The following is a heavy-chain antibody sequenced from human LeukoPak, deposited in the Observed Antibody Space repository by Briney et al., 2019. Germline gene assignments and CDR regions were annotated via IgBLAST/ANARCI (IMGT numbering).Heavy chain of an antibody. J-gene: IGHJ3*02. CDR2: ISWNSVTT. Sequence: GGSLRLSCAASVFTFDDYAMHWVRHAPGKGLEWVSEISWNSVTTYYAHSLKDRFTISTDNAKNSLYLQMTSLRAEDMAFYYCARVVRSMGVWVAFHIWGQRTMVTVS. D-gene: IGHD2-21*01. V-gene: IGHV3-9*03. CDR1: VFTFDDYA. CDR3: ARVVRSMGVWVAFHI.